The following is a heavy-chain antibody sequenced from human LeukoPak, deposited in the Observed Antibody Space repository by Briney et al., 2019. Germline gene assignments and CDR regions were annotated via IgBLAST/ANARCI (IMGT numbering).Heavy chain of an antibody. CDR2: ISSSSSYI. J-gene: IGHJ3*02. CDR3: ARDEWGDAFDI. D-gene: IGHD1-26*01. Sequence: GGSLRLSCAASGFTFSSYSMNWVRQAPGKGLQWVSSISSSSSYIHSADSVRGRFTISRDNAKNSLFLQMNSLRAEDTAVYYCARDEWGDAFDIWGQGTMVTVFS. CDR1: GFTFSSYS. V-gene: IGHV3-21*01.